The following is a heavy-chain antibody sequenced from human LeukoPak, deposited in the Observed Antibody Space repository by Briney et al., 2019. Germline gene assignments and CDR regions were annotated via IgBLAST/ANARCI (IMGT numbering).Heavy chain of an antibody. CDR1: GDTSSSYA. V-gene: IGHV1-2*02. CDR3: AGWFGELFVLQDV. D-gene: IGHD3-10*01. Sequence: GASVKVPCKASGDTSSSYAINCVRQAPGQGLEWMGWINPNSGGTNYAQKFQGRVTMTRDTSISTAYMELSRLRSDDTAVYYCAGWFGELFVLQDVWGKGTTVTVSS. CDR2: INPNSGGT. J-gene: IGHJ6*04.